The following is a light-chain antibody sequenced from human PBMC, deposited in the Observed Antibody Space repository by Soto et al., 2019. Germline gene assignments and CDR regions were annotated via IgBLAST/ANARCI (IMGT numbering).Light chain of an antibody. V-gene: IGKV3D-15*01. CDR3: QQYNDWHPLT. J-gene: IGKJ4*01. Sequence: EVLMTQSPATLSVSPGDRATLSCRASQSVSRNLAWYQQKVGQAPRLLIYGAYIRATGIPARFSGSGSGTEFTLTISSLQSEDLAVYFCQQYNDWHPLTFGGGTKVEIK. CDR1: QSVSRN. CDR2: GAY.